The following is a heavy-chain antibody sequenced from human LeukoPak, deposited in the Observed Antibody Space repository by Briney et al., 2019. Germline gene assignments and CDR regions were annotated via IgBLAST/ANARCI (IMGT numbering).Heavy chain of an antibody. CDR3: ARDPYGPMVRGEDDY. J-gene: IGHJ4*02. D-gene: IGHD3-10*01. Sequence: GGSLRLSCAASGFTFSRYAMHWVRQAPGKGLEWVAVISYDGSNKYYADSVRGRFTISRDNSKNTLYLQMNSLRAEDTAVYYCARDPYGPMVRGEDDYWGQGTLVTVSS. CDR2: ISYDGSNK. V-gene: IGHV3-30-3*01. CDR1: GFTFSRYA.